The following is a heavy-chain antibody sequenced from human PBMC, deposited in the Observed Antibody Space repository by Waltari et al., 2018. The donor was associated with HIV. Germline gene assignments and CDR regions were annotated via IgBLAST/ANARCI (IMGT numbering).Heavy chain of an antibody. Sequence: QVQLVESGGGLVKPGGSLKLSCAASGFTFSDYYMSWIRQAPGKGLESVAYISGIGSAIYYADSVKGRFTISRDNAKNSLYLQMSSLRAEDTAVYYCARDRVVVVPAAMDVWGQGTTVTVSS. CDR1: GFTFSDYY. CDR2: ISGIGSAI. J-gene: IGHJ6*02. V-gene: IGHV3-11*04. CDR3: ARDRVVVVPAAMDV. D-gene: IGHD2-2*01.